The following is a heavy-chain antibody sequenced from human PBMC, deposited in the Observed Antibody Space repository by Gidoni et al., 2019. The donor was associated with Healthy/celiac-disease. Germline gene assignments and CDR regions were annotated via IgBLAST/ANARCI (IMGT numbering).Heavy chain of an antibody. CDR2: ISGSGGST. J-gene: IGHJ4*02. V-gene: IGHV3-23*01. CDR1: GFTFSSYA. CDR3: AKGGIGSSWLIFDY. D-gene: IGHD6-13*01. Sequence: EVQLLESGGGWVQPGGSLRLAWAASGFTFSSYAMSWVRQAPGKGLEWVSAISGSGGSTYYADSVKGRFTISRDNSKNTLYLQMNSLRAEDTAVYYCAKGGIGSSWLIFDYWGQGTLVTVSS.